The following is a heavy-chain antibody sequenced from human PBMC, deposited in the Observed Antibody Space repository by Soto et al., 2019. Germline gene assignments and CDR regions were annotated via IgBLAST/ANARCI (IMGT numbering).Heavy chain of an antibody. J-gene: IGHJ6*02. CDR3: AREFEYSSSSGPPGIYYYGMDV. V-gene: IGHV1-18*01. CDR1: GYTFTSYG. D-gene: IGHD6-6*01. Sequence: GASVKVSCKASGYTFTSYGISWVRQAPGQGLEWMGWISAYNGNTNYAQKLQGRVTMTTDTSTSTAYMELRSLRSDDTAVYYCAREFEYSSSSGPPGIYYYGMDVWGQGTTVTV. CDR2: ISAYNGNT.